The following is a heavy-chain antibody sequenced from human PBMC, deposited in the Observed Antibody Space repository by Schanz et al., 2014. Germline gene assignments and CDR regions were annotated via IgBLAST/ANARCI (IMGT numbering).Heavy chain of an antibody. Sequence: QVQLVQSGAEVKKPGASVKVSCKASGYTFTDYYIHWVRQAPGQGLEWMGWISANSGGTNYAQKFQGRVTMTRDTSISTAYMELSRLKSDDTAVYYCARDSHRRVAGPGYWGQGTLVTVSS. V-gene: IGHV1-2*02. CDR1: GYTFTDYY. CDR2: ISANSGGT. CDR3: ARDSHRRVAGPGY. J-gene: IGHJ4*02.